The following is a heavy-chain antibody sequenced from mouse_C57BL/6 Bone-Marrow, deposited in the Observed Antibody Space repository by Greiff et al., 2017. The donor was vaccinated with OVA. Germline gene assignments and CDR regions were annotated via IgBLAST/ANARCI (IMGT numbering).Heavy chain of an antibody. CDR3: ARGRHYGNYEDYAMDY. J-gene: IGHJ4*01. CDR1: GYTFTDYN. V-gene: IGHV1-18*01. Sequence: EVQLQQSGPELVKPGASVKIPCKASGYTFTDYNMDWVKQSHGKSLEWIGDINPNNGGTIYNQKFKGKATLTVDKSSSTAYMELRSLTSEDTAVYYCARGRHYGNYEDYAMDYWGQGTSVTVSS. CDR2: INPNNGGT. D-gene: IGHD2-1*01.